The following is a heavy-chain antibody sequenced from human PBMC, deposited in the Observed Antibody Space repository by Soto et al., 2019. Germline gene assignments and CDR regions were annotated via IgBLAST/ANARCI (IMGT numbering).Heavy chain of an antibody. CDR1: GFNFGSYG. CDR2: IWYDVSNK. D-gene: IGHD2-15*01. Sequence: PGGSLRLSCVASGFNFGSYGMHWVRQAPGKGLEWVAFIWYDVSNKYYVDSVKGRFTVSRDNSKNTVYLQMNSLRVEDTAVYYCARGSRAGAATLDYWGRGALVTVSS. CDR3: ARGSRAGAATLDY. J-gene: IGHJ4*02. V-gene: IGHV3-33*01.